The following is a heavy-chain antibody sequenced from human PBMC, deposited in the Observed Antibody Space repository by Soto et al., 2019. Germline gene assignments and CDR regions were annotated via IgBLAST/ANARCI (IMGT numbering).Heavy chain of an antibody. J-gene: IGHJ4*02. CDR3: TRPVPGDGYNYDY. V-gene: IGHV3-73*01. CDR1: GFTFSGSA. Sequence: GGSLRLSCAASGFTFSGSAMHWVRQASGKGLEWVGRIRSKANSYATAYAASVKGRFTISRDDSKNTAYLQMNSLKTEDTAVYYCTRPVPGDGYNYDYWGQGTLVTVSS. D-gene: IGHD5-12*01. CDR2: IRSKANSYAT.